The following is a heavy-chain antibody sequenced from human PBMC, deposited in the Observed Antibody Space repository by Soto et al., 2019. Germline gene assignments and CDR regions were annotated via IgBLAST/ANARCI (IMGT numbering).Heavy chain of an antibody. CDR1: GFTFSSYW. CDR3: ARVRQSSSWYPSYYYGMDV. V-gene: IGHV3-7*04. Sequence: EVQLVESGGGLVQPGGSLRLSCAASGFTFSSYWMSWVRQAPGKGLEWVANIKQDGSEKYYVDSVKGRFTISRDNAKNSRYLQMNSLGAEDTAVYYCARVRQSSSWYPSYYYGMDVWGQGTTVTVSS. CDR2: IKQDGSEK. J-gene: IGHJ6*02. D-gene: IGHD6-13*01.